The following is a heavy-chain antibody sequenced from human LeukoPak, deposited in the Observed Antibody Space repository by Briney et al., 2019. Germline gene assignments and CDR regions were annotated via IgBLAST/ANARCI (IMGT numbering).Heavy chain of an antibody. CDR2: ISFDGSNK. CDR1: GFTFSISA. CDR3: ATLTGTTGSDDY. J-gene: IGHJ4*02. V-gene: IGHV3-30*04. Sequence: GGSLRLSCAASGFTFSISAMHWVRQAPGKGLEWVAVISFDGSNKYYADSVKGRFTVSRDNSKSTLFLQMSTLRAEDTAVYYCATLTGTTGSDDYWGQRTMVTVSS. D-gene: IGHD1-20*01.